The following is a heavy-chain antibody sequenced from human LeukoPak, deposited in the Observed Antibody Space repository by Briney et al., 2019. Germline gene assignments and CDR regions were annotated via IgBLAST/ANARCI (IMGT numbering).Heavy chain of an antibody. CDR3: ARLPDEYYDFWSGYS. V-gene: IGHV5-10-1*01. CDR1: GYSFTSYW. CDR2: IDPSDSYT. J-gene: IGHJ4*02. D-gene: IGHD3-3*01. Sequence: GESLKVSCKGSGYSFTSYWISWVRLMPGKGLEWMGRIDPSDSYTNYSPSFQGHVTISADKSISTAYLQWSSLKASDTAMYYCARLPDEYYDFWSGYSWGQGTLVTVSS.